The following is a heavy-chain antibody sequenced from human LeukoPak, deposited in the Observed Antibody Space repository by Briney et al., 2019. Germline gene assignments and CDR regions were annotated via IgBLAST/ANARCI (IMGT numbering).Heavy chain of an antibody. CDR3: AREDKSVLRFLEWFQDY. CDR1: GFTFSSYS. CDR2: ISSSSSTI. J-gene: IGHJ4*02. Sequence: GGSLRLSCAASGFTFSSYSMNWVRQAPGKGLEWVSYISSSSSTIYYADSVKGRFTISRDNAKNSLYLQMNSLRAEDTAVYYCAREDKSVLRFLEWFQDYWGQGTLVTVSS. V-gene: IGHV3-48*01. D-gene: IGHD3-3*01.